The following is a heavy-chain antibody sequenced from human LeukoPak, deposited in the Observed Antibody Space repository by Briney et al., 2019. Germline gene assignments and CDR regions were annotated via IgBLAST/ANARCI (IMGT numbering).Heavy chain of an antibody. CDR2: IYYSGST. Sequence: SETLSLTCTVSGGSFSSGSYYWSWIRQPPGKGLEWIGYIYYSGSTNYNPSLKSRVTISVDTSKNQFSLKLSSVTAADTAVYYCASLYYDSSGYFQPDAFDIWAKGQWSPSLQ. CDR3: ASLYYDSSGYFQPDAFDI. CDR1: GGSFSSGSYY. D-gene: IGHD3-22*01. V-gene: IGHV4-61*01. J-gene: IGHJ3*02.